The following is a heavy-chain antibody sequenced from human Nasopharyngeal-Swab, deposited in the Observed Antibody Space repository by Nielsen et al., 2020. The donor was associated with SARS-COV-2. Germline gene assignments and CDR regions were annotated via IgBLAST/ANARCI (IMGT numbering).Heavy chain of an antibody. CDR2: ISSSSYI. D-gene: IGHD3-3*01. V-gene: IGHV3-21*01. Sequence: GGSLRLSCAASGFTFSSYSMNWVRQAPGKGLEWVSSISSSSYIYYADSVKGRFTISRDNAKNSLYLQMNSLRAEDTAVYYCARVLGSDYDFWSGYYGFDPWGQGTLVTVSS. CDR1: GFTFSSYS. J-gene: IGHJ5*02. CDR3: ARVLGSDYDFWSGYYGFDP.